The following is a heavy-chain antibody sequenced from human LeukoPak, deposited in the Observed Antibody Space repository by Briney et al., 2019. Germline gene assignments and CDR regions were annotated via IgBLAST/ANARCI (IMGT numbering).Heavy chain of an antibody. CDR1: GTSISNYY. CDR2: IFYTGTT. J-gene: IGHJ4*02. Sequence: SETLSLTCTVSGTSISNYYWSWIRQPPGKGLEWIGYIFYTGTTVSNPSLKSRLIMSVDMSKNQVSLNLISVTAADTAAYYCARHSGDYGGLYDYWGQGALVTVSS. V-gene: IGHV4-59*08. D-gene: IGHD4-17*01. CDR3: ARHSGDYGGLYDY.